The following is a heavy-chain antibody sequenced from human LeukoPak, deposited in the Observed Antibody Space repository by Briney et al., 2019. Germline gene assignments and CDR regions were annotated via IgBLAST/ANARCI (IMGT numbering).Heavy chain of an antibody. J-gene: IGHJ6*02. CDR2: IYYSGST. V-gene: IGHV4-59*01. D-gene: IGHD6-19*01. Sequence: SETLSLNCTVSGGSISSYYWSWIRQPPGKGLEWIGYIYYSGSTNYNPSLKSRVTISVDTSKNQFSLKLSSVTAADTAVYYCARDGYSSGWYLKTPDYYYGMDVWGQGTTVTVSS. CDR1: GGSISSYY. CDR3: ARDGYSSGWYLKTPDYYYGMDV.